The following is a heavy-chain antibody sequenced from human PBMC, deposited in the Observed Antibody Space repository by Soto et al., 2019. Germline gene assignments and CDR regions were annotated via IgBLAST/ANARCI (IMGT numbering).Heavy chain of an antibody. J-gene: IGHJ5*02. CDR1: VYSFTNFW. CDR3: ARASGGHSGWGHWSDP. V-gene: IGHV5-51*01. Sequence: GGSVNLSCKGSVYSFTNFWIGWVRQMTVKGLEWMVIINPADSDTRYSPSFQGQVTVSVDKSISTAYLQRGSLTATDTAVYYCARASGGHSGWGHWSDPWGQGTLVTVSS. D-gene: IGHD2-21*02. CDR2: INPADSDT.